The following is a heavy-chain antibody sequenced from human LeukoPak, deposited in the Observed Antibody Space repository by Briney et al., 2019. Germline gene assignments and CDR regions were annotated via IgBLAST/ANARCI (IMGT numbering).Heavy chain of an antibody. CDR3: ARNGYSSSWYRN. Sequence: GGSLRLSCAASGFTFSSYAMHWVRQAPGKGLEWVSAISGSGGSTYYADSVKGRFTISRDNSKNTLYLQMNSLRAEDTAVYYCARNGYSSSWYRNWGQGTLVTVSS. CDR2: ISGSGGST. J-gene: IGHJ4*02. V-gene: IGHV3-23*01. CDR1: GFTFSSYA. D-gene: IGHD6-13*01.